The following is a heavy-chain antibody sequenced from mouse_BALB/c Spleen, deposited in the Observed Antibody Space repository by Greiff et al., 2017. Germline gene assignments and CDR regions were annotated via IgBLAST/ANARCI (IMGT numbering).Heavy chain of an antibody. Sequence: DVMLVESGGGLVQPGGSRKLSCAASGFTFSSFGMHWVRQAPEKGLEWVAYISSGSSTIYYADTVKGRFTISRDNPKNTLFLQMTSLRSEDTAMYYCARSRRGYYFDYWGQGTTLTVSS. J-gene: IGHJ2*01. CDR2: ISSGSSTI. CDR3: ARSRRGYYFDY. CDR1: GFTFSSFG. V-gene: IGHV5-17*02.